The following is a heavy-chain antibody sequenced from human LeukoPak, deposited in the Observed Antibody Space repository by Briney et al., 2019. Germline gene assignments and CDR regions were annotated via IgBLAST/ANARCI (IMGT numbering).Heavy chain of an antibody. CDR2: INWNGAET. Sequence: PGGSLRLSCGVSGFSLDDYGTGWVRQAPGKGLEYVSGINWNGAETGSADSVKGRFTISRDNAKKSLYLQMNSLRDEDTAFYYCARRASGGSTYWYFDLWGRGTLVTVSS. V-gene: IGHV3-20*04. CDR1: GFSLDDYG. J-gene: IGHJ2*01. D-gene: IGHD6-19*01. CDR3: ARRASGGSTYWYFDL.